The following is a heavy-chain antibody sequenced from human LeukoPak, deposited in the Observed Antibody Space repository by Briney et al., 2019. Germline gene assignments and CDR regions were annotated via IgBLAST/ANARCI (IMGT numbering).Heavy chain of an antibody. CDR3: GRGPSTYSSSWFIDY. CDR2: ISSSSSYI. J-gene: IGHJ4*02. D-gene: IGHD6-13*01. CDR1: EFTFSSYS. V-gene: IGHV3-21*01. Sequence: GGSLRLSCAAPEFTFSSYSMNWVRQAPGKGLEWVSSISSSSSYIYYADSVKGRFTISRDNAKNSLYLQMNSLRAEDTAVYYCGRGPSTYSSSWFIDYWGQGTLVTVSS.